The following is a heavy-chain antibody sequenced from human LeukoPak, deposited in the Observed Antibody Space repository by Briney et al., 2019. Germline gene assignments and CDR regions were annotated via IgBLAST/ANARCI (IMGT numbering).Heavy chain of an antibody. CDR1: GYTFTGYY. CDR2: FSPNSGGT. Sequence: GASVKVSCKASGYTFTGYYMHWVRQAPGQGLEWMGRFSPNSGGTNYAPKFQARVTMTRDTSISTAYMELSRLTSDDTAVYYCARGGNYCSGVNCYGTDYWGQGTLVTVSS. D-gene: IGHD2-15*01. J-gene: IGHJ4*02. V-gene: IGHV1-2*06. CDR3: ARGGNYCSGVNCYGTDY.